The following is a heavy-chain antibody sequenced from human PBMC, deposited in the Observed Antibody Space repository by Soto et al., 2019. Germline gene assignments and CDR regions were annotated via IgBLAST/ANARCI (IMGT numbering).Heavy chain of an antibody. Sequence: PGGSLRLSCAASGFTFSSYGMHWVRQAPGKGLEWVAVISYDGSNKYYADSVKGRFTISRDNSKNTLYLQMNSLRAEDTAVYYCAKDFYPTYYYGSGSYYYYGMDVWGQGTTVTVSS. V-gene: IGHV3-30*18. CDR1: GFTFSSYG. D-gene: IGHD3-10*01. CDR3: AKDFYPTYYYGSGSYYYYGMDV. J-gene: IGHJ6*02. CDR2: ISYDGSNK.